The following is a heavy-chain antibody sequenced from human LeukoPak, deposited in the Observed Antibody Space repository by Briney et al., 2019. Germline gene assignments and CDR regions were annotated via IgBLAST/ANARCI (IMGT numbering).Heavy chain of an antibody. CDR2: MNPNSGNT. V-gene: IGHV1-8*01. Sequence: ASVKVSCKASGYTFTSYDINWVRQATGQGLEWMGWMNPNSGNTGYAQKFQGRVTMTRNTSISTAYMELSSLRAEDTAVYYCARGIGHHGSYYFDYWGQGTLVTVSS. CDR1: GYTFTSYD. D-gene: IGHD3-10*01. J-gene: IGHJ4*02. CDR3: ARGIGHHGSYYFDY.